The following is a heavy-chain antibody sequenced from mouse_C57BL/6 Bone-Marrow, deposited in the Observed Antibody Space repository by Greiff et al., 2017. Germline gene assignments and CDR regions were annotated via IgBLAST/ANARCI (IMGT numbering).Heavy chain of an antibody. Sequence: EVQRVESGGGLVKPGGSLKLSCAASGFTFSDYGMHWVRQAPEKGLEWVAYISSGSSTIYYADTVKGRFTISRDNAKNTLCLQMTSLRSEDTAMYDCVKVVLRLRRYAMDYWGQGPSVTVSS. CDR1: GFTFSDYG. CDR2: ISSGSSTI. V-gene: IGHV5-17*01. J-gene: IGHJ4*01. D-gene: IGHD3-2*02. CDR3: VKVVLRLRRYAMDY.